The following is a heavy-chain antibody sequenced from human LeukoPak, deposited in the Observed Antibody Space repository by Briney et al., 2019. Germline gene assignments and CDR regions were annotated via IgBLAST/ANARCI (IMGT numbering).Heavy chain of an antibody. CDR2: SHHSGST. Sequence: SETLSLTCAIYGGSFSGYYWSWIRQPPGKGLEWIGESHHSGSTNYNPSLKSRVTMSVDTSKNQFSLKLSSVAAADTAVYYCARDRYYYGSGNPFDYWGQGTLVTVSS. CDR1: GGSFSGYY. J-gene: IGHJ4*02. V-gene: IGHV4-34*01. D-gene: IGHD3-10*01. CDR3: ARDRYYYGSGNPFDY.